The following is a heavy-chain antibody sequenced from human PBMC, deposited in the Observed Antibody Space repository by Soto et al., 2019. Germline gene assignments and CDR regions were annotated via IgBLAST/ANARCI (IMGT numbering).Heavy chain of an antibody. CDR1: GFTVSSKY. V-gene: IGHV3-53*01. Sequence: EVQLVASGGGLIQPGGSLRLSCAASGFTVSSKYMTWVRQAPGKGLEWVSVIYGGGTTYYADSVKGRFTISRDNSKNTLFLQVNSLRVEDTAVYYCVQTTGWPGFDFWGQGTLVTVAS. D-gene: IGHD6-19*01. J-gene: IGHJ4*02. CDR2: IYGGGTT. CDR3: VQTTGWPGFDF.